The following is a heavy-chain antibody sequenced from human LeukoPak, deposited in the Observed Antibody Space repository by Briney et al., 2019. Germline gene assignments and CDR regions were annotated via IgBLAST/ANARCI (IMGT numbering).Heavy chain of an antibody. J-gene: IGHJ3*02. Sequence: ASVKVSCKASGYTFSDYYIHWVRRAPGQGLEWMGWINPNSGDTKYAQKFQGRVTMTRDTSITTAYMEVSRLTSDDTAMYSCARGSPVAGSSFPFDIWGQGTVVTVSS. CDR2: INPNSGDT. D-gene: IGHD6-19*01. CDR1: GYTFSDYY. V-gene: IGHV1-2*02. CDR3: ARGSPVAGSSFPFDI.